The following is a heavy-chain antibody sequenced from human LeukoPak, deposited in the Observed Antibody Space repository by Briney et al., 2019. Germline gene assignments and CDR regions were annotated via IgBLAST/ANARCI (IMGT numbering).Heavy chain of an antibody. V-gene: IGHV3-23*01. CDR1: GFSFSSFA. CDR2: ISGSGGST. CDR3: ARLSVTTRDY. D-gene: IGHD4-17*01. Sequence: GGSLRLSCAASGFSFSSFAMNRVRQAPGKGLEWVSTISGSGGSTYYADSVKGRFTISRDNFKNTLYLQMSSLRAEDTAVYYCARLSVTTRDYWGQGTLVTVSS. J-gene: IGHJ4*02.